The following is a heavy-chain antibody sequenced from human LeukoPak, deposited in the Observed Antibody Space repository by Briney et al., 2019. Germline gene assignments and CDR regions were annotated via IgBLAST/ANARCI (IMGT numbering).Heavy chain of an antibody. D-gene: IGHD5-18*01. V-gene: IGHV4-59*01. J-gene: IGHJ4*02. CDR1: GGSISTYY. Sequence: SSETLSLTCTVSGGSISTYYWTWIRQPQGKGLEWIGYIYYSGSTNYNPSLKSRVTVSVDTSKNQFSLKLSSVTAADTAVYYCARDRLGLPVDYWGRGTLVTVSS. CDR3: ARDRLGLPVDY. CDR2: IYYSGST.